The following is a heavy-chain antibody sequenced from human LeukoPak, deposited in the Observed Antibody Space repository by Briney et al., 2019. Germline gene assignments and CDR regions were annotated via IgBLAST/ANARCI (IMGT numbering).Heavy chain of an antibody. CDR3: ARDSYYDRGYYYGMDV. Sequence: SSQTLSLTCTVSGGSISSGDYYWSWIRQPPGKGLEWIGYIYYSGSTYYNPSLKSRVTISVDTSKNQFSLKLSSVTAADTAVYYCARDSYYDRGYYYGMDVWGQGTTVTVSS. CDR1: GGSISSGDYY. J-gene: IGHJ6*02. CDR2: IYYSGST. D-gene: IGHD3-22*01. V-gene: IGHV4-30-4*01.